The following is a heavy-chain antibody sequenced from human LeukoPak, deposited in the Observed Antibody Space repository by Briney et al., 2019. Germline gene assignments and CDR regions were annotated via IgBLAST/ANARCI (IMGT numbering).Heavy chain of an antibody. J-gene: IGHJ4*02. CDR1: GYTFTSYG. CDR2: ISAYNGNT. V-gene: IGHV1-18*01. D-gene: IGHD2-15*01. CDR3: ARLYCSGGSCYSQDFDY. Sequence: ASVKVSCKASGYTFTSYGISWVRQAPGQGLEWMGWISAYNGNTNYAQKLQGRVTMTTDTSTSTAYMELRSLRSDDTAVYYCARLYCSGGSCYSQDFDYWGQGTLVTVSS.